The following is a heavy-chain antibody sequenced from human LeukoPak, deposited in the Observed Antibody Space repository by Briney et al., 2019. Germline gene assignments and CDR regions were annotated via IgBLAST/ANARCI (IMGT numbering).Heavy chain of an antibody. CDR2: IYYSGST. J-gene: IGHJ5*02. CDR3: ARGRLDGWLDP. V-gene: IGHV4-39*07. Sequence: PSETLSLTCTVSGGSISSSSYYWGWIRQPPGKGLEWIGSIYYSGSTYYNPSLKSRVTISVDTSKNQFSLKLSSVTAADTAVYYCARGRLDGWLDPWGQGTLVTVSS. D-gene: IGHD5-24*01. CDR1: GGSISSSSYY.